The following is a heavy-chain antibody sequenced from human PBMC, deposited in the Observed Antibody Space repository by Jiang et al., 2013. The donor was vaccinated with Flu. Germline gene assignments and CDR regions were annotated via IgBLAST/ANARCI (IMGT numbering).Heavy chain of an antibody. CDR1: GFTFSSYW. D-gene: IGHD1-7*01. J-gene: IGHJ3*02. Sequence: RLSCAASGFTFSSYWMSWVRQAPGKGLEWVANIKQDGSEKYYVDSVKGRFTISRDNAKNSLYLQMNSLRAKDTAVYYCARAFETGTNAFDIWGQGTMVTVSS. CDR3: ARAFETGTNAFDI. V-gene: IGHV3-7*01. CDR2: IKQDGSEK.